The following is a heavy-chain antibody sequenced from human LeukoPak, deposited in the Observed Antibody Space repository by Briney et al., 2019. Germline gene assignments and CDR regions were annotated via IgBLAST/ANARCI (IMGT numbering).Heavy chain of an antibody. CDR3: ARDGANRGIYFDY. Sequence: GGSLRLSCAASGFTFSSYTMNWVRQAPGKGLEWVSAISGSGDITYYADSVKGRFTISRDNSKNTLYLQVNSLRAEDTAVYYCARDGANRGIYFDYWGQGTLVTVSS. CDR1: GFTFSSYT. V-gene: IGHV3-23*01. D-gene: IGHD7-27*01. J-gene: IGHJ4*02. CDR2: ISGSGDIT.